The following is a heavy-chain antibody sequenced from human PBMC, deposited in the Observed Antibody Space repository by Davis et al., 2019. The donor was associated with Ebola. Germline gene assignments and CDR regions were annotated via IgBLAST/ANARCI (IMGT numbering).Heavy chain of an antibody. Sequence: GESLKISCAASGFTFSSYGMHWVRQAPGKGLEWVAVISYDGSNKHYVDSVKGRFTISRDNAKNSLYLQMNSLRAEDTAVYYCAREGKEYYFDYWGQGTLVTVSS. D-gene: IGHD3-10*01. CDR2: ISYDGSNK. V-gene: IGHV3-30*03. J-gene: IGHJ4*02. CDR3: AREGKEYYFDY. CDR1: GFTFSSYG.